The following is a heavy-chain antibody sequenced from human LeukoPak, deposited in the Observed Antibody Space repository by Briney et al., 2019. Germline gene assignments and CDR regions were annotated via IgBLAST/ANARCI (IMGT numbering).Heavy chain of an antibody. V-gene: IGHV4-34*01. D-gene: IGHD3-10*01. Sequence: SETLSLTCTVSGDSISSYYWSWIRQPPGKGLEWIGEINHSGSTNYNPSLKSRVTISVDTSKNQFSLKLSSVTAADTAVYYCARGKVAMVRGVIIGYYYGMDVWGQGTTVTVSS. J-gene: IGHJ6*02. CDR3: ARGKVAMVRGVIIGYYYGMDV. CDR2: INHSGST. CDR1: GDSISSYY.